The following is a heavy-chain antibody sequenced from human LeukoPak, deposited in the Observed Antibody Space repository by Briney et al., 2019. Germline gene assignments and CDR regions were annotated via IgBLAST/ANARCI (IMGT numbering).Heavy chain of an antibody. D-gene: IGHD6-19*01. CDR1: GFTFNTYG. CDR3: AKDLGKQWPGFAFDI. J-gene: IGHJ3*02. CDR2: IRYDGADK. V-gene: IGHV3-30*02. Sequence: GGSLSLSCAASGFTFNTYGMHWVRQAPDKGLEWVAFIRYDGADKYYADSVKGRFTISRDNSKNTLYLQMNSLRAEDTAVYYCAKDLGKQWPGFAFDIWGQGTVVTVSS.